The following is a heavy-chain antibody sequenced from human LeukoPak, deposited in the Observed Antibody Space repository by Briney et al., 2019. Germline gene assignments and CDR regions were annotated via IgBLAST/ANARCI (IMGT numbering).Heavy chain of an antibody. CDR3: AKSRDNRGGDCYPFDY. J-gene: IGHJ4*02. CDR2: ISYDGSNK. D-gene: IGHD2-21*02. Sequence: GRSLRLSCAASGFTFSSYGMHWVRQAPGKGLEWVAVISYDGSNKYYADSVKGRFTISRDNSKNTLYLQMNSLRAEDTAVYYCAKSRDNRGGDCYPFDYWGQGTLVTVSS. V-gene: IGHV3-30*18. CDR1: GFTFSSYG.